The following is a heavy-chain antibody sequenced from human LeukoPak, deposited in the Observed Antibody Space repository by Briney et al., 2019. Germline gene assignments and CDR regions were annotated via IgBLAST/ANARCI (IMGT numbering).Heavy chain of an antibody. Sequence: GASVKVSCKASGYTFTSYGISWVRQAPGQGLEWMGWISAYNGNTNYAQKLQGRVTMTTDTSTSTAYMELRSLRSDDTAVYYCARDSIVVVQAAMPFWFDPWGQGTLVTVSS. J-gene: IGHJ5*02. CDR1: GYTFTSYG. CDR3: ARDSIVVVQAAMPFWFDP. CDR2: ISAYNGNT. V-gene: IGHV1-18*01. D-gene: IGHD2-2*01.